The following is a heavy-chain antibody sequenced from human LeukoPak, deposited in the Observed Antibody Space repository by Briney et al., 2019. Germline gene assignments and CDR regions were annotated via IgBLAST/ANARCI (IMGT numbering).Heavy chain of an antibody. D-gene: IGHD6-13*01. J-gene: IGHJ5*02. CDR3: ARGIAAAGQFDP. Sequence: SETLSLTCAVSGVSISSGGYSWSWIRQPPGKGLEWIGYIYHSGSTYYNPSLKSRVTISVDRAKNQFSLKLSSVTAADTAVYYCARGIAAAGQFDPWGQGTLVTVSS. CDR1: GVSISSGGYS. CDR2: IYHSGST. V-gene: IGHV4-30-2*01.